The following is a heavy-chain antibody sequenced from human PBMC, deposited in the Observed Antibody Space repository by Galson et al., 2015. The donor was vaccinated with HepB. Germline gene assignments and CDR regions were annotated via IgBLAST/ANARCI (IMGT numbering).Heavy chain of an antibody. Sequence: LRLSCAASGFTFSSYAMHWVRQAPGKGLEWVAVISYDGSNKYYADSVKGRFTISRDNSKNTLYLQMNSLRAEDTAVYYCAREVAAAGWYFDLWGRGTLVTVSS. CDR1: GFTFSSYA. CDR2: ISYDGSNK. V-gene: IGHV3-30-3*01. D-gene: IGHD6-13*01. CDR3: AREVAAAGWYFDL. J-gene: IGHJ2*01.